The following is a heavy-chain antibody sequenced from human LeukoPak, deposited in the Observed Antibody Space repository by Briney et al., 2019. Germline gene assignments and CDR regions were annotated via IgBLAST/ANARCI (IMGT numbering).Heavy chain of an antibody. J-gene: IGHJ5*02. CDR3: ARSSGVYNWFDP. CDR2: IYPGDSDT. Sequence: NPGESLKISCKGSGYSFTSYGIGWVRQTPGTGLELMGIIYPGDSDTRYSPSFQGQVTISADKSISTAYLQWSSLRASDTAMYYCARSSGVYNWFDPWGQGTLVTVSS. V-gene: IGHV5-51*01. D-gene: IGHD3-10*01. CDR1: GYSFTSYG.